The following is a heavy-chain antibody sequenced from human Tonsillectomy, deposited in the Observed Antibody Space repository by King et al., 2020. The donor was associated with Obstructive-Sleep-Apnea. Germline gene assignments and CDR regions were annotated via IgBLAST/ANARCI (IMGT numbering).Heavy chain of an antibody. J-gene: IGHJ4*02. D-gene: IGHD6-6*01. CDR2: IKQDGSEK. CDR3: AREGPSHPPYFDY. Sequence: VQLVESGGGLVQPGGSLRLSCAASGFTFSSYWMSWVRQAPGKGLEWVANIKQDGSEKYDVDSVKGRFTISRDNAKNSLYLQMNSLRAEDTAVYYCAREGPSHPPYFDYWGQGTLVTVSS. V-gene: IGHV3-7*03. CDR1: GFTFSSYW.